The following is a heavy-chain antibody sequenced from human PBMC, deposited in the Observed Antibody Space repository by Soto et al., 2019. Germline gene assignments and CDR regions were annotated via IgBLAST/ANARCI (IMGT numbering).Heavy chain of an antibody. CDR2: ISGGSSYAT. CDR1: GFTFSDYN. Sequence: PGGSLRLSCVTSGFTFSDYNMNWVRQAPGKGLEWVASISGGSSYATAYAASVKGRFTISRDDSKNTAYLQMNSLKTEDTAVYYCTSPYFIIVGATTDYYYYGMDVWGQGTTVTVSS. J-gene: IGHJ6*02. D-gene: IGHD1-26*01. V-gene: IGHV3-73*01. CDR3: TSPYFIIVGATTDYYYYGMDV.